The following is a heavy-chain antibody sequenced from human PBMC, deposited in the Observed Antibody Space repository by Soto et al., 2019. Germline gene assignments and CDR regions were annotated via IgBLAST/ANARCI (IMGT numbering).Heavy chain of an antibody. J-gene: IGHJ4*02. CDR2: ISYDGSNK. D-gene: IGHD6-19*01. Sequence: QVQLVESGGGVVQPGRSLRLSCAASGFTFSSYAMHWVRQAPGKGLEWVAVISYDGSNKYYADSVKGRFTISRDNSKNMLYLQMNSLRAEDTAVYYCARFGYSSGWDDFDYWGQGTLVTVSS. CDR1: GFTFSSYA. CDR3: ARFGYSSGWDDFDY. V-gene: IGHV3-30-3*01.